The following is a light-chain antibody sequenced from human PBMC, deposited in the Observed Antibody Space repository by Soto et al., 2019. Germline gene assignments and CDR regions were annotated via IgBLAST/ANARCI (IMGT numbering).Light chain of an antibody. Sequence: QSVLTQPPSASGTPGQRVTISCSGSASNIGSKTVDWYQHLPGTAPKLLIHRTFQRPSGVPARFSGSKSDTSASLAISGLXSEDEADYYCAAWDDTLDEYVFGTGTKVTVL. CDR3: AAWDDTLDEYV. J-gene: IGLJ1*01. CDR2: RTF. V-gene: IGLV1-44*01. CDR1: ASNIGSKT.